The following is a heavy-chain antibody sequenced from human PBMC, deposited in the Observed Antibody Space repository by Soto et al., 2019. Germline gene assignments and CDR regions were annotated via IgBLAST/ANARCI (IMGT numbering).Heavy chain of an antibody. V-gene: IGHV5-10-1*01. CDR3: ARQIAGRRPYYFYYRMDV. CDR2: IDPSDSYT. Sequence: AGESLKISCKGSGYSFTSYWISWVRQMPGKGLEWMGRIDPSDSYTNYSPSFQGHVTISADKSISTAYLQWSSLKASDTAMYYCARQIAGRRPYYFYYRMDVWGQGTTVTVSS. D-gene: IGHD6-6*01. J-gene: IGHJ6*02. CDR1: GYSFTSYW.